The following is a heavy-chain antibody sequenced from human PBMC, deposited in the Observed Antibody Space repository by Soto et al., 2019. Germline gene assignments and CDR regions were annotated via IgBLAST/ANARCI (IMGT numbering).Heavy chain of an antibody. CDR3: ARRLDDRADEGFDV. CDR2: IIPLFGTT. D-gene: IGHD3-16*01. J-gene: IGHJ3*01. CDR1: GGTFSTYT. V-gene: IGHV1-69*18. Sequence: QVHLVQSGAEVRKPGSSVQVSCKTSGGTFSTYTIYWVRQAPGQGLEWMGRIIPLFGTTKYAQNFQDRVTITAEESTSTTYMELSSLRAEDTAVYYCARRLDDRADEGFDVWGEGTAVTVSA.